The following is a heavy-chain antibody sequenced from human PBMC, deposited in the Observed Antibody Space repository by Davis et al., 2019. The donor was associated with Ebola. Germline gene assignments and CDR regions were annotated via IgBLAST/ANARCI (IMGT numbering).Heavy chain of an antibody. CDR3: ARNSPGGEVDY. CDR2: IWYDGSNK. V-gene: IGHV3-33*08. J-gene: IGHJ4*02. CDR1: GFTFSSYS. D-gene: IGHD4-23*01. Sequence: PGGSLRLSCAASGFTFSSYSMNWVRQAPGKGLEWVAVIWYDGSNKYYADSVKGRFTISRDNSKNTLYLQMNSLRAEDTAVYYCARNSPGGEVDYWGQGTLVTVSS.